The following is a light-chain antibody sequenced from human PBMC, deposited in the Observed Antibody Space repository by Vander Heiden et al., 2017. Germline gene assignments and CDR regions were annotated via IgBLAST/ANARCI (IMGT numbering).Light chain of an antibody. Sequence: DIHMTQSPSTLSAPAGYRATITCRDSETIRRWLDRYQQKPGKAPKLLIYKASSLESGVTSRFSGSGSGTEFTLTISSLQPDDFATYYRYQYSSHLTFGQGTKVEIK. CDR3: YQYSSHLT. CDR1: ETIRRW. V-gene: IGKV1-5*03. J-gene: IGKJ1*01. CDR2: KAS.